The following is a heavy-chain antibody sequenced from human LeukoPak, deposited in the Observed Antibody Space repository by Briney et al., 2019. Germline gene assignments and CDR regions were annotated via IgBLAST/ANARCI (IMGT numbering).Heavy chain of an antibody. CDR1: GDSISRYY. V-gene: IGHV4-59*01. CDR2: IYYSGGT. Sequence: SETLSLTCTVSGDSISRYYWSWIRQPPGKGLEWIGDIYYSGGTNYNPSLMSRVTISVDTSKNQFSLKLSSVTAADTAVYYCSRSRSALYCSSTSCSPGYYYGMDVWGQGTTVTVSS. D-gene: IGHD2-2*01. CDR3: SRSRSALYCSSTSCSPGYYYGMDV. J-gene: IGHJ6*02.